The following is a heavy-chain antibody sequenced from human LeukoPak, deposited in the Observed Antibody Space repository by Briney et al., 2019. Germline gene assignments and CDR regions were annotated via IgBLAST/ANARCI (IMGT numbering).Heavy chain of an antibody. Sequence: GGSLRLFCAASGFTFSSYGMHWVRQAPGKGLEWVAVISYDGSNKYYADSVKGRFTISRDNSKNTLYLQMNSLRAEDTAVYYCAREEQGGQYYYYYYGMDVWGQGTTVTVSS. V-gene: IGHV3-30*03. J-gene: IGHJ6*02. D-gene: IGHD1/OR15-1a*01. CDR1: GFTFSSYG. CDR3: AREEQGGQYYYYYYGMDV. CDR2: ISYDGSNK.